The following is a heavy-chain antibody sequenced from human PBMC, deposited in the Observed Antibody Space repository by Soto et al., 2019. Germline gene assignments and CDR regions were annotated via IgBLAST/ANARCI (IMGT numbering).Heavy chain of an antibody. J-gene: IGHJ3*02. CDR1: GFVFSSYD. V-gene: IGHV3-13*05. Sequence: EVQLEESGGGLVQRGGSLRLSCAASGFVFSSYDMHWVRHTTGAGLEWVSVIANTGDPYYSDSVKGRFTISRDNAKNALYLQRNSLRVGDSAMYYCARVGTGGGFDIWGQGTKVTVSS. CDR3: ARVGTGGGFDI. D-gene: IGHD1-1*01. CDR2: IANTGDP.